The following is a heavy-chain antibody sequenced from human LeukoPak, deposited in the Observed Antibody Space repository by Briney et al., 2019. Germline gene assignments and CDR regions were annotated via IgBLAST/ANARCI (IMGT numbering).Heavy chain of an antibody. J-gene: IGHJ5*02. CDR3: ARSLRGVVVVVAATAPATGWFDP. Sequence: ASVKVSCKASGYTFTGYYMHWVRQAPGQGLEWMGWINPSSGGTNYAQKFQGRVTMTRDTSISTAYVELSRLRSDDTAVYYCARSLRGVVVVVAATAPATGWFDPWGQGTPVTVSS. V-gene: IGHV1-2*02. CDR2: INPSSGGT. CDR1: GYTFTGYY. D-gene: IGHD2-15*01.